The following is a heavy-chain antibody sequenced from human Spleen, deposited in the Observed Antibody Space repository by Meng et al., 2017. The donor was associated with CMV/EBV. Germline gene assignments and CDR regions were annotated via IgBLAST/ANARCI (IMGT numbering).Heavy chain of an antibody. D-gene: IGHD1-26*01. J-gene: IGHJ5*02. CDR1: GFTFSDYY. CDR3: ARVVGATADWFDP. V-gene: IGHV3-11*06. CDR2: ISSSSSYT. Sequence: QGQLVEVGGGLVKPGGSLRLSCAASGFTFSDYYMSWIRQAPGKGLEWVSYISSSSSYTNYADSVKGRFTISRDNAKNSLYLQMNSLRAEDTAVYYCARVVGATADWFDPWGQGTLVTVSS.